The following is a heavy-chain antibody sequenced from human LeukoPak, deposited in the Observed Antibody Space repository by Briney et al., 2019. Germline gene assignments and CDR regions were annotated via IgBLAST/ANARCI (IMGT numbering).Heavy chain of an antibody. V-gene: IGHV3-21*01. CDR3: ARDMFRGPPDFFDY. D-gene: IGHD3-10*02. CDR1: GFTFSSYS. Sequence: GGSLRLSCAASGFTFSSYSMNWVRQAPGKGLEWVSSISSSSSYIYYADSVKGRFTISRDNAKNSLYLQMNSLRAEDTAVYYCARDMFRGPPDFFDYWGQGTRVTVSS. CDR2: ISSSSSYI. J-gene: IGHJ4*02.